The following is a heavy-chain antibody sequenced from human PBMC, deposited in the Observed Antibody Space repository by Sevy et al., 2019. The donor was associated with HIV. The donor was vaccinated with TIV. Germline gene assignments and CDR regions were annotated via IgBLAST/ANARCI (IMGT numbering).Heavy chain of an antibody. Sequence: SESLSLTCAVYGGSFSGYYWSWIRQPPGKGLEWIGEINHSGSTNYNPSLKTRVTISVDTSKNQFSLKLSSVTASVTTVYYCARGGWNHDTPVNWFDPWGQGTMVAVSS. V-gene: IGHV4-34*01. CDR1: GGSFSGYY. CDR2: INHSGST. D-gene: IGHD1-1*01. CDR3: ARGGWNHDTPVNWFDP. J-gene: IGHJ5*02.